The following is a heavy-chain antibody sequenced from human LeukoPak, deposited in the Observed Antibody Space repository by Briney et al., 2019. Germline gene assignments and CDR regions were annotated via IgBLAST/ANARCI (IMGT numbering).Heavy chain of an antibody. CDR1: GFTFSSYA. J-gene: IGHJ6*02. CDR3: ANECTGGSCYSAGQSYYYGMDV. D-gene: IGHD2-15*01. Sequence: GGSLRLSCAASGFTFSSYAMSWVRQAPGKGLEWVSAISGSGASTYYADSVRGRFTISRDNSKNTLYLHMSSLRAEDTAPYYRANECTGGSCYSAGQSYYYGMDVWGQGTTVTISS. V-gene: IGHV3-23*01. CDR2: ISGSGAST.